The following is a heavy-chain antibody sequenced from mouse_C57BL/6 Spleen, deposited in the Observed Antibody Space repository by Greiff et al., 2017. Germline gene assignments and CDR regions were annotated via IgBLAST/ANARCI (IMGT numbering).Heavy chain of an antibody. D-gene: IGHD5-5*01. CDR1: GYTFTDYE. Sequence: VKLVESGAELVRPGASVTLSCKASGYTFTDYEMHWVKQTPVHGLEWIGAIDPETGGTAYNQKFKGKAILTADKSSSTAYMELRSLTSEDSAVYYCTRSEIYLYAMDYWGQGTSVTVSS. V-gene: IGHV1-15*01. CDR3: TRSEIYLYAMDY. J-gene: IGHJ4*01. CDR2: IDPETGGT.